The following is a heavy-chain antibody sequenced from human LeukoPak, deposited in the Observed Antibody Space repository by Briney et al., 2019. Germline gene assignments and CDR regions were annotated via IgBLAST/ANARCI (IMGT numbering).Heavy chain of an antibody. D-gene: IGHD2-21*02. CDR3: ARAAYCGGDCYYYFDY. V-gene: IGHV4-61*01. CDR1: GGSFSSGSYY. J-gene: IGHJ4*02. CDR2: IYYSGST. Sequence: SETLSLTCTVSGGSFSSGSYYWSWIRQPPGKGLEWIGYIYYSGSTNYNPSLKSRVTISVDTSKNQFSLKLSSVTAADTAVYFCARAAYCGGDCYYYFDYWGQGTLVTVSS.